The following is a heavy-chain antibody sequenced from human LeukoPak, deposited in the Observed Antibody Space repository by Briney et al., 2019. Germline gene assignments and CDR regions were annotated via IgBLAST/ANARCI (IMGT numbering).Heavy chain of an antibody. Sequence: GASVKVSCKASGYTFTSNDINWVRQATGQGLEWMGWMNPNSGNTGYAQKFQGRVTMTRNTSISAAYMELSSLRSEDTAVYYCARGRLSDDLEWLLPVPFDPWGQGTLVTVSS. CDR2: MNPNSGNT. V-gene: IGHV1-8*01. CDR1: GYTFTSND. CDR3: ARGRLSDDLEWLLPVPFDP. J-gene: IGHJ5*02. D-gene: IGHD3-3*01.